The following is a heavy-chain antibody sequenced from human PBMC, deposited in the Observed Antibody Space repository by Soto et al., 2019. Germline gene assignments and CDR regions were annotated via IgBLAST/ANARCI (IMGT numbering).Heavy chain of an antibody. V-gene: IGHV4-61*01. J-gene: IGHJ4*02. CDR2: TSNYGGT. D-gene: IGHD2-8*02. Sequence: SETLSLTCAVSGASVSSRSFYWHWIRQSPDKGLQWIAFTSNYGGTNYNPSLKSRVAISVDTSKNQFSLKLSSVTAADTAVYYCARVHPGGLSDYWGQGTLVTVSS. CDR3: ARVHPGGLSDY. CDR1: GASVSSRSFY.